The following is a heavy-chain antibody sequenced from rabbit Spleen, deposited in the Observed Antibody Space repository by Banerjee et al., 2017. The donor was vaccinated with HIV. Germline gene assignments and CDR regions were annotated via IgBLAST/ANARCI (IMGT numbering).Heavy chain of an antibody. D-gene: IGHD1-1*01. J-gene: IGHJ6*01. Sequence: QSLEEFGGDLVKPGASLTLTCTASGFSFSSRYYLCWVRQAPGKGLEWIACIYSGSSADTYYASWAKGRFTISKTSSTTVTLQMTSLTAADTATYFCARETSSSFSSYGMDLWGQGTLVTVS. CDR3: ARETSSSFSSYGMDL. V-gene: IGHV1S40*01. CDR2: IYSGSSADT. CDR1: GFSFSSRYY.